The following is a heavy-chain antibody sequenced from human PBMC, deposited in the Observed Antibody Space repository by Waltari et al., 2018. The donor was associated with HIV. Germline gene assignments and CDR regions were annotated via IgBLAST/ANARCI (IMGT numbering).Heavy chain of an antibody. CDR1: GYTFTDYY. J-gene: IGHJ4*02. D-gene: IGHD1-1*01. CDR2: INAGGGGT. V-gene: IGHV1-46*01. Sequence: QVQLVQSGTEVKKPGASVNLSCKASGYTFTDYYVHWVRQAPGQRLEWVGIINAGGGGTHYAQKFQGRVTMTRDTSTSTVYMELSSLTSEDTAIYYCLRERSGNADYWGPGTVVTVSS. CDR3: LRERSGNADY.